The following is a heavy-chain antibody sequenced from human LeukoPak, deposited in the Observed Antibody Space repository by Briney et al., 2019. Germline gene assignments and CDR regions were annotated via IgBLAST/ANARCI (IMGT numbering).Heavy chain of an antibody. J-gene: IGHJ4*02. D-gene: IGHD6-6*01. Sequence: GESLKISCKGSGYSFTSYWIGWVRQMPGKGLEWKGVIYPGDSDTRYSPSFQGQVTISADKSISSAYLQWSSLKASDTAMYYCARSYGSSSGSFEYWGQGTLVTVSS. CDR3: ARSYGSSSGSFEY. CDR1: GYSFTSYW. V-gene: IGHV5-51*01. CDR2: IYPGDSDT.